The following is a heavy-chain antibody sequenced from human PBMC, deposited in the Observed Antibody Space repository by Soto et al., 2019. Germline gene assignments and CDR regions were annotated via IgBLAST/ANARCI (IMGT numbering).Heavy chain of an antibody. CDR1: GYTFTGYY. J-gene: IGHJ6*02. D-gene: IGHD5-18*01. V-gene: IGHV1-2*04. Sequence: ASVKVSCKASGYTFTGYYMHWVRQAPGQGLEWIGWINPNSGGTNYAQKFQGWVTMTRDTSISTAYMELSRLRSDDTAVYYCARGGYSYGYYYYGMDVWGQGTTVTVSS. CDR3: ARGGYSYGYYYYGMDV. CDR2: INPNSGGT.